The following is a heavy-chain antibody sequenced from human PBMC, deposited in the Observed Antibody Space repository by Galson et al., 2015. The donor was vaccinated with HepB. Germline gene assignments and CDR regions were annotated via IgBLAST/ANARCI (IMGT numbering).Heavy chain of an antibody. V-gene: IGHV3-21*01. Sequence: SLRLSCAASGFTFTHYNMNWVRQAPGKGLEWVASISSDSSYTYYADSLKGRFTVSRDNVRDSLYLQMNSLRAEDTAVYYCVRDPPLGTPFDHWGQGTLVTVSS. J-gene: IGHJ4*02. CDR3: VRDPPLGTPFDH. CDR1: GFTFTHYN. D-gene: IGHD7-27*01. CDR2: ISSDSSYT.